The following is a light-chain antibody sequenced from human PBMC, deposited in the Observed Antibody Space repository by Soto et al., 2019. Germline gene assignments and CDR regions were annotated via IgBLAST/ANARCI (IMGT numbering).Light chain of an antibody. CDR1: HTISSW. CDR2: KAS. V-gene: IGKV1-5*03. Sequence: DIQMTQPPSTLSGSVGDRVTITCRASHTISSWLAWYQQKPGKAPKLLIYKASSLESGVPSRFSGSGSGTEFTLTISSLQPDDFATYYCQQYNSYSTFGQGTKVDNK. CDR3: QQYNSYST. J-gene: IGKJ1*01.